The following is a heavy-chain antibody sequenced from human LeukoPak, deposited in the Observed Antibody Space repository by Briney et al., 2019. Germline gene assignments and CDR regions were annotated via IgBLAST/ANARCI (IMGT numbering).Heavy chain of an antibody. J-gene: IGHJ4*02. V-gene: IGHV1-2*02. Sequence: ASVKVSCKASGYTFIGYYMHWVRQAPGQGLEWMGWINPNSGGTNYAQKFQGRVTMTRDTSISTAYMELSRLRSDDTAVYYCARAGGALTGSGYWGQGTLVTVSS. CDR2: INPNSGGT. CDR3: ARAGGALTGSGY. CDR1: GYTFIGYY. D-gene: IGHD7-27*01.